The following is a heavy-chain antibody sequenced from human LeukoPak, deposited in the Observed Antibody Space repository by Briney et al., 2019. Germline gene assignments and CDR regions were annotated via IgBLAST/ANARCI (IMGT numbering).Heavy chain of an antibody. D-gene: IGHD3-10*01. J-gene: IGHJ4*02. CDR1: EFTFSSYA. CDR2: ISDSGGST. V-gene: IGHV3-23*01. Sequence: GGSLRLSCAASEFTFSSYAMSWVRQAPGKGLEWVSGISDSGGSTYYADSGKGRFTISRDNSKNTLYLQMNSLRVEDTAVYYCAKDRDPGMLRPFDYWGQGTLVTVSS. CDR3: AKDRDPGMLRPFDY.